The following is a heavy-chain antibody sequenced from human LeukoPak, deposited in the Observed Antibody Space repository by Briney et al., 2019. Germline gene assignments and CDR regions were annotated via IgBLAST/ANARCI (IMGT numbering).Heavy chain of an antibody. CDR1: GYTFTDYY. J-gene: IGHJ4*02. D-gene: IGHD1-26*01. CDR3: ARVPIYSGSYWGGFDY. V-gene: IGHV1-69-2*01. Sequence: GASVKVSCKASGYTFTDYYMHWVQQAPGKGLEWMGRVDPEDGETIYAEKFQGRVTMTRDTSTSTVYMELSSLRSEDTAVYYCARVPIYSGSYWGGFDYWGQGTLVTVSS. CDR2: VDPEDGET.